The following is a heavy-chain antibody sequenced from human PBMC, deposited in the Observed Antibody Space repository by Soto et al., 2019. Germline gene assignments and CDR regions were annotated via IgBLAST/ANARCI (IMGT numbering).Heavy chain of an antibody. CDR1: GFTFSSYW. CDR2: INSDGSST. Sequence: GGSLRLSCAASGFTFSSYWMHWVRQAPGKGLVWVSRINSDGSSTSYADSVKGRFTISRDNAKNTLYLQMNSLRAEDTAVYYCARNRKRAAAGSSDAFDIWGQGTMVTVSS. D-gene: IGHD6-13*01. V-gene: IGHV3-74*01. CDR3: ARNRKRAAAGSSDAFDI. J-gene: IGHJ3*02.